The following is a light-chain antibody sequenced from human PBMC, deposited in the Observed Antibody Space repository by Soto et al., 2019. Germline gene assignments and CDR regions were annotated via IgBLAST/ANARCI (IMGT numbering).Light chain of an antibody. V-gene: IGLV3-21*04. CDR1: NIGNKR. CDR2: YDS. CDR3: QVWDIMTDNYV. J-gene: IGLJ1*01. Sequence: SYELTQPPSVSGAPEKTATITCGGNNIGNKRVHWYRQKPGQAPVLLISYDSDRPSGIPERFSGSNSENTVTLTISRVEAGDEADYYCQVWDIMTDNYVFGSGTTVTVL.